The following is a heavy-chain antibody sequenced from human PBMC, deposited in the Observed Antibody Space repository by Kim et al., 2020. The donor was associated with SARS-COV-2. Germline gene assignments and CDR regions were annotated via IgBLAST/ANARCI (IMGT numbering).Heavy chain of an antibody. Sequence: GGSLRLSCAASGFTFSNAWMSWVRQAPGKGLEWVGRIKSKTDGGTTDYAAPVKGGFTISRDDSKNTLYLQMNSLKTEDTAVYYCTTDFSSSSWYGDYWGQGTLVTVSS. CDR1: GFTFSNAW. V-gene: IGHV3-15*01. J-gene: IGHJ4*02. CDR3: TTDFSSSSWYGDY. D-gene: IGHD6-13*01. CDR2: IKSKTDGGTT.